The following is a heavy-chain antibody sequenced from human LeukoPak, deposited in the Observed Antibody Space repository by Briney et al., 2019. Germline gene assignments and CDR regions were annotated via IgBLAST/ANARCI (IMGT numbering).Heavy chain of an antibody. J-gene: IGHJ5*02. Sequence: ASVKVSCKASGYTFTSYYMHWVRQAPGQGLEWMGLINPSDGSTSYAQKSQGRVTMTKDTSTSTVYMELSSLRSEDTAVYYCAREPLVVTAALNWFDPWGQGTLVTVSS. CDR1: GYTFTSYY. D-gene: IGHD2-2*01. CDR2: INPSDGST. CDR3: AREPLVVTAALNWFDP. V-gene: IGHV1-46*01.